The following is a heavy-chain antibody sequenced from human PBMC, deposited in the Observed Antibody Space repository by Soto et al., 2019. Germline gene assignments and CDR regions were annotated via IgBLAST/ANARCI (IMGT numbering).Heavy chain of an antibody. V-gene: IGHV1-46*01. CDR2: INPSGGST. CDR3: ARGGRYDILTGYPFYGMDV. J-gene: IGHJ6*02. CDR1: GYTFTSYY. Sequence: GASVKVSCKASGYTFTSYYMHWVRQAPGQGLEWMGIINPSGGSTSYAQKFQGRVTMTRDTSTSTVYMELSSLRSEDTAVYYCARGGRYDILTGYPFYGMDVWGQGTTVTAP. D-gene: IGHD3-9*01.